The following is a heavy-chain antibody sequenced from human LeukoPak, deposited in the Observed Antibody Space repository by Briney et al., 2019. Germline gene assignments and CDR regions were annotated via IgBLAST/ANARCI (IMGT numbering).Heavy chain of an antibody. Sequence: GGSLRLSCAASGFTFNLNRIHWVRHVPGKGLEWISWIETDGSTSGYLRSVQGRFTVSRDNAKRTVHLPMNSLRAEDTATYYCARDQVGTMPLDFWGQGTLVTVSS. CDR1: GFTFNLNR. CDR2: IETDGSTS. J-gene: IGHJ4*02. D-gene: IGHD1-26*01. CDR3: ARDQVGTMPLDF. V-gene: IGHV3-74*01.